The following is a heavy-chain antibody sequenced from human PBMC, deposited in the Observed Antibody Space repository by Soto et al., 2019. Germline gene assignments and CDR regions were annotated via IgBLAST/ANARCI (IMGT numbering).Heavy chain of an antibody. D-gene: IGHD2-2*01. Sequence: QVQLVQSGAEVKEPGSSVRVSCKASGGTFDNFIMNWVRQTPGQGLEWMGGIVPMLGTPTYAEKFKGRVTISATGSTSTMYMEVTSLRSEDPAIYYCARNGTYSTSLSQYSVMDVWGQGTTVTVSS. J-gene: IGHJ6*02. V-gene: IGHV1-69*01. CDR2: IVPMLGTP. CDR3: ARNGTYSTSLSQYSVMDV. CDR1: GGTFDNFI.